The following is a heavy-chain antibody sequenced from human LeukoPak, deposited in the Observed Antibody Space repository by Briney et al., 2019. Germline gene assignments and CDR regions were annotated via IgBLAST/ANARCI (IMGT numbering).Heavy chain of an antibody. D-gene: IGHD3-10*01. V-gene: IGHV1-2*02. CDR1: GYTFTGYY. J-gene: IGHJ6*02. CDR2: INPNSGGT. Sequence: ASVKVSCKASGYTFTGYYMHWVRQAPGQGLEWMGWINPNSGGTNYAQKFQGRVTMTRDTSISTAYMELSRLRSDDTAVYYCARDRNTMVRGVITGKDVWGQGTTVTVSS. CDR3: ARDRNTMVRGVITGKDV.